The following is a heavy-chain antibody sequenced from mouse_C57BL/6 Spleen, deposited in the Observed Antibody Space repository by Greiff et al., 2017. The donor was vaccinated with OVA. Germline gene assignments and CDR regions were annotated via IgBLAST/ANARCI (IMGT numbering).Heavy chain of an antibody. V-gene: IGHV1-69*01. D-gene: IGHD1-1*01. Sequence: VQLQQPGAELVMPGASVKLSCKASGYTFTSYWMHWVKQRPGQGLEWIGEIDPSDSNTNYNQKFKGKSILSGDKAANTAYMQLIRLTTEDSAVYYCARADYGSSPWYFDVWGTGTTVTVSS. CDR2: IDPSDSNT. CDR1: GYTFTSYW. CDR3: ARADYGSSPWYFDV. J-gene: IGHJ1*03.